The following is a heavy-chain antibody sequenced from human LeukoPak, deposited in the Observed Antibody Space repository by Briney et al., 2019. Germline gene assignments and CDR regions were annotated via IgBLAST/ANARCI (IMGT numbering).Heavy chain of an antibody. Sequence: SETLSLTCTVSGGSISSYYWSWIRQPPGKGLEWIGYIYYSGSTNYNPSLKSRVTISVDTSKNQFSLKLSSVTAADTAVYYCARKSGLGYCSGGSCPLGGHWFDPWGQGTLVTVSS. V-gene: IGHV4-59*01. CDR2: IYYSGST. D-gene: IGHD2-15*01. J-gene: IGHJ5*02. CDR3: ARKSGLGYCSGGSCPLGGHWFDP. CDR1: GGSISSYY.